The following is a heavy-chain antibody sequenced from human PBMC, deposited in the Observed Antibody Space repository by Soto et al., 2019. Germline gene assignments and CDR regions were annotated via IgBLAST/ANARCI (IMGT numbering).Heavy chain of an antibody. J-gene: IGHJ4*02. Sequence: PGGSLTLSCAASGFTFTNAWLSWVRQAPGKGLEWVGRIRCKSDGETIDSATSVIGRFIISRTDSKSTLYLQMNGLKTEDAVVYYGSTDQLAVAGTHYCLDNWGQGAMVTVSS. D-gene: IGHD6-19*01. CDR2: IRCKSDGETI. CDR1: GFTFTNAW. V-gene: IGHV3-15*01. CDR3: STDQLAVAGTHYCLDN.